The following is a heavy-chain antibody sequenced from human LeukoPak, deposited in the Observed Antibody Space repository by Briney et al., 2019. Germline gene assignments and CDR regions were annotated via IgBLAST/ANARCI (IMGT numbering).Heavy chain of an antibody. D-gene: IGHD3-10*01. CDR1: GGFISTSVYY. Sequence: SETLSLTCTVSGGFISTSVYYWGWIRQPPGKGLEWIGSIYYSGSPYYNPSLKSRVTISVDTSKNQFSLKLSSVTAADTAIYYCARDLMREVWFGEPDNWFDPWGQGTLVTVSS. CDR2: IYYSGSP. V-gene: IGHV4-39*07. J-gene: IGHJ5*02. CDR3: ARDLMREVWFGEPDNWFDP.